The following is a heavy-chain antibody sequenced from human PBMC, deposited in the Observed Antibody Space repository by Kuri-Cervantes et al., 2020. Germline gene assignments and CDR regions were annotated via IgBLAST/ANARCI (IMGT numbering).Heavy chain of an antibody. J-gene: IGHJ4*02. CDR3: AKGPGGSSSGWYVGID. D-gene: IGHD6-19*01. V-gene: IGHV3-23*01. CDR1: GFTFSTYA. CDR2: ISGSGGGS. Sequence: GESLKISCATSGFTFSTYAMSWVCQAPGKGLEWVSAISGSGGGSYYADSVKGRFTISRDNSKNTVYLRMDSLRDEDTAVYYCAKGPGGSSSGWYVGIDWGQGTLVTVSS.